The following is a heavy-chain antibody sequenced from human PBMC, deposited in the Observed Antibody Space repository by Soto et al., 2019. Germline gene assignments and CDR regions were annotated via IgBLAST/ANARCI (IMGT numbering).Heavy chain of an antibody. J-gene: IGHJ4*02. Sequence: PGGSLRLSCAASGFPFSRYAMSWVRQAPGKGLEWVSAISGSGGSTYYPDSVKGRFTISRDNSKNTLYLQMNSLRAEDTALYYCAKEARIAVAELDYWGQGTLVTVPQ. V-gene: IGHV3-23*01. D-gene: IGHD6-19*01. CDR3: AKEARIAVAELDY. CDR1: GFPFSRYA. CDR2: ISGSGGST.